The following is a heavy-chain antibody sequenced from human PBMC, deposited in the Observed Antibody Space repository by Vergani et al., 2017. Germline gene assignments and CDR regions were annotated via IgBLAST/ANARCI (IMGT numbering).Heavy chain of an antibody. Sequence: EVQLVESGGGLVKPGGSLRLSCAASGFTFSSYSMNWVRQAQGKGLEWVSFISSSNSNMYYADSVKGRFTISRDNANNSLYLQMTSLRAEDRAVYYCARTSRPPHPYCISTSCYVSYGMDVWGQGTTVTVSS. V-gene: IGHV3-21*05. D-gene: IGHD2-2*01. CDR3: ARTSRPPHPYCISTSCYVSYGMDV. J-gene: IGHJ6*02. CDR1: GFTFSSYS. CDR2: ISSSNSNM.